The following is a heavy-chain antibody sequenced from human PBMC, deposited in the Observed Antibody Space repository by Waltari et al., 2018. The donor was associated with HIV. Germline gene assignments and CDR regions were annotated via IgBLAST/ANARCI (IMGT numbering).Heavy chain of an antibody. CDR2: ISYDGRNK. D-gene: IGHD4-17*01. CDR3: ARPMNYGDYPYYFDY. J-gene: IGHJ4*02. Sequence: QVKLVEYGGGVVQPGRSLRLSCAAPGFTFSSYAMHWFRQAPGKGLEWVAVISYDGRNKYYADSVKGRFTISRDNSKNTLYLQMNSLRAEDTAVYYCARPMNYGDYPYYFDYWGQGTLVTVSS. CDR1: GFTFSSYA. V-gene: IGHV3-30*01.